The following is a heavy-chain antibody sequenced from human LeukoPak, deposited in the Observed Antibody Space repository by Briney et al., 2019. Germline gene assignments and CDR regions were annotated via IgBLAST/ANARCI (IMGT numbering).Heavy chain of an antibody. Sequence: GASVKVSCKASGYTFTSYDINWVRQATGQGLEWMGWMNPNSGNTGYAQKFQGRVTMTRNTSISTAYMELSSLRSEDTAVYYCAREDPRILAAFDIWGQGTMVTVSS. CDR3: AREDPRILAAFDI. CDR2: MNPNSGNT. CDR1: GYTFTSYD. V-gene: IGHV1-8*01. J-gene: IGHJ3*02.